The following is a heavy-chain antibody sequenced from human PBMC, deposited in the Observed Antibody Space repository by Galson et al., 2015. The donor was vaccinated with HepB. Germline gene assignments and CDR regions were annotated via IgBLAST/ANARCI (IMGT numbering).Heavy chain of an antibody. CDR2: IYYSGST. V-gene: IGHV4-30-4*01. Sequence: GSLSSGAYYWSWIRQPPGKGLEWIGYIYYSGSTYYNPSLKSRVTISVDTSKNQFSLKLSSVTAADTAVYYCARVVVAAAGATAFDIWGQGTMVTVSS. J-gene: IGHJ3*02. CDR3: ARVVVAAAGATAFDI. CDR1: GSLSSGAYY. D-gene: IGHD6-13*01.